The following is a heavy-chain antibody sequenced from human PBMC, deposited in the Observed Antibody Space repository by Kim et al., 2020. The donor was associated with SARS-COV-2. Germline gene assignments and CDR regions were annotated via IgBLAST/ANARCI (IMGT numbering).Heavy chain of an antibody. CDR3: ARDRDDYGDPYYYYGMDV. J-gene: IGHJ6*02. V-gene: IGHV4-31*02. Sequence: KSRVTISVDTSKNQFSLKLSSVTAEDTAVYYCARDRDDYGDPYYYYGMDVWGQGTTVTVSS. D-gene: IGHD4-17*01.